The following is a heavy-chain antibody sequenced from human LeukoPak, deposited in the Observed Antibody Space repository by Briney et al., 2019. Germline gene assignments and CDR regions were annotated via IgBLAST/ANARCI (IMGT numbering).Heavy chain of an antibody. Sequence: SETLSLTCTVSGGSISSYYWSWIRQPPGKGLEWIGYIYYSGSTNYNPSLKSRVTISVDTSKNQFSLKLSSVTAADTAVYYCAKDGIFDYGVLWFDYWGQGTLVTVSS. D-gene: IGHD4-17*01. CDR2: IYYSGST. CDR3: AKDGIFDYGVLWFDY. V-gene: IGHV4-59*01. J-gene: IGHJ4*02. CDR1: GGSISSYY.